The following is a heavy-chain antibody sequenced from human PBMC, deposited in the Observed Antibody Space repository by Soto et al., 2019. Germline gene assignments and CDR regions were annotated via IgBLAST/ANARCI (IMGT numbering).Heavy chain of an antibody. CDR3: ARAECDGSVCPSDLVGATTMDQ. Sequence: QVQLVGSGGGMVQPGSSLSLSCAASGFSFSSYGMNWVRQAPGQGLEWVAVIWYAGTHIKYADPVKSRFTISRDNSKRTLYLQMNGLRDEDTGVYHCARAECDGSVCPSDLVGATTMDQWGQGTPVTASS. CDR1: GFSFSSYG. D-gene: IGHD1-26*01. J-gene: IGHJ4*02. V-gene: IGHV3-33*01. CDR2: IWYAGTHI.